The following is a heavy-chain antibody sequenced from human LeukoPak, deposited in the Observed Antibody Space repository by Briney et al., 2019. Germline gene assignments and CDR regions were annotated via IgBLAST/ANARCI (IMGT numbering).Heavy chain of an antibody. D-gene: IGHD4-17*01. CDR3: AKNTYGDYGDY. CDR1: GFTFSSYG. J-gene: IGHJ4*02. CDR2: IWYHGSNK. Sequence: GGSLRLSCAASGFTFSSYGMHWVRQAPGKGLEWVAVIWYHGSNKYYADSVKGRFTISRDNSKNTLYLQMNSLRAEDTAVYYCAKNTYGDYGDYWGQGTLVTVSS. V-gene: IGHV3-33*06.